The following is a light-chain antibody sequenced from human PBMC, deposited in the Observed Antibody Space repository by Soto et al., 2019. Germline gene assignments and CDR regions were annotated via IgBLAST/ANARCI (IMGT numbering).Light chain of an antibody. V-gene: IGKV3-20*01. CDR3: QLYDKLPQT. J-gene: IGKJ1*01. Sequence: IVLTKSLGTLSLSQGERATLSYRAKQSDSGNYLAGYHQKPGQPPRLIIHSASSRASGIPDRFTGSGSGTNFTLTISRLEPEDSAVYYCQLYDKLPQTFGQGTKVDIK. CDR2: SAS. CDR1: QSDSGNY.